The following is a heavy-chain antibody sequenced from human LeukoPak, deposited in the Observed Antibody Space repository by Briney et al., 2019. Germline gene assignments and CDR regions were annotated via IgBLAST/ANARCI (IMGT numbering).Heavy chain of an antibody. CDR1: GFTFSSYW. J-gene: IGHJ4*02. CDR3: ARAEDSSGWYSASFDY. V-gene: IGHV3-7*03. CDR2: IKQDGSEK. D-gene: IGHD6-19*01. Sequence: GGSLRLSCAASGFTFSSYWMSWVRQAPGKGLEWVANIKQDGSEKYYVDSVKGRFTISRDNAKNSLHLQMNSLRAEDTAVYYCARAEDSSGWYSASFDYWGQGTLVTVSS.